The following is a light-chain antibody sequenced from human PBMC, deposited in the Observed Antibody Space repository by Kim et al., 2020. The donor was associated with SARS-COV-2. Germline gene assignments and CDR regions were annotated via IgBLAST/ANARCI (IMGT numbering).Light chain of an antibody. J-gene: IGKJ4*01. CDR2: GAS. CDR1: QSFGSGS. Sequence: APGERATLSCRASQSFGSGSLAWYQQKPGQAPRLLIYGASSRATGISARFSGSGSGTDFTLTISRLEPEDFAVYYCQRYGSSPLTFGGGTKVDIK. CDR3: QRYGSSPLT. V-gene: IGKV3-20*01.